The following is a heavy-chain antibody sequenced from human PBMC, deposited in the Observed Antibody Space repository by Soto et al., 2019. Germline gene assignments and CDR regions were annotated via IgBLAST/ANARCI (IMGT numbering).Heavy chain of an antibody. D-gene: IGHD3-3*01. V-gene: IGHV3-23*01. CDR3: AKLRFFTIFGVVTNNWFDP. J-gene: IGHJ5*02. CDR1: GFTFSSYA. CDR2: ISGSGGST. Sequence: EVQLLESGGGLVQPGGSLRLSCAASGFTFSSYAMSWVRQAPGKGLEWVSAISGSGGSTYYADSVKGRFTISRDNSKNTLYLQMNSLRAEDTAVYYCAKLRFFTIFGVVTNNWFDPWGQGTLVTVSS.